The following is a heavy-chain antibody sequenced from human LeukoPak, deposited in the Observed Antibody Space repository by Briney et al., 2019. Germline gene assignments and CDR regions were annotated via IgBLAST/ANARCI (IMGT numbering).Heavy chain of an antibody. CDR2: ISGSGGST. J-gene: IGHJ4*02. Sequence: GGSLRLSCAASGFTFSSYAMSWVRQAPGKGLEWVSSISGSGGSTFYADSVKGRFTISRDKSKNTLYLQMNSLRAEDTAVYYCAKDSYDSSGYPLHFDYWGQGTLVTVSS. CDR3: AKDSYDSSGYPLHFDY. V-gene: IGHV3-23*01. CDR1: GFTFSSYA. D-gene: IGHD3-22*01.